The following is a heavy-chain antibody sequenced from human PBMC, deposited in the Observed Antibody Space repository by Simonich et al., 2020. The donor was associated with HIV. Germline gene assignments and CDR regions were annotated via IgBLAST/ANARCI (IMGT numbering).Heavy chain of an antibody. D-gene: IGHD3-3*01. CDR3: ARVWGGDYDALHH. V-gene: IGHV3-48*03. J-gene: IGHJ5*02. CDR1: GFTFSSYE. CDR2: ISSSDSTI. Sequence: EVQLVESGGGLVQPGGSLRLSCAASGFTFSSYEMNWVRQAPGKGLEWISYISSSDSTIYYADSVKDRFTISRDNAKNSLYLQINSLRAEDTAVYYCARVWGGDYDALHHWGQGTLVTVSS.